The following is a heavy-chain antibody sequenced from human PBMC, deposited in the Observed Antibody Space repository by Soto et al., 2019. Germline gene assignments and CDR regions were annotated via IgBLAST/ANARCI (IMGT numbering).Heavy chain of an antibody. CDR2: ISAYNGNT. V-gene: IGHV1-18*01. CDR3: ARDQRRDYDFWSGYSQGFDY. J-gene: IGHJ4*02. CDR1: GYTFTSYG. D-gene: IGHD3-3*01. Sequence: ASVKVSCKASGYTFTSYGISWVRQAPGQGLEWMGWISAYNGNTNYAQKFQGRVTFTRDTSASTGYMELSTLNSADTAVYYCARDQRRDYDFWSGYSQGFDYWGQGTPVTVSS.